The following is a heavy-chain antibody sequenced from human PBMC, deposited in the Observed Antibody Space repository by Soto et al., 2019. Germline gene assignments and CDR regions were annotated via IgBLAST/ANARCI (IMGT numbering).Heavy chain of an antibody. D-gene: IGHD4-4*01. V-gene: IGHV1-3*01. CDR2: INAGDGNT. J-gene: IGHJ4*02. CDR3: ARDAMTTEFDY. Sequence: ASVKVSCKASGYTFTSYAIHWVRQAPGQRLEWMGWINAGDGNTKYSQKFQGRVTITRDTSASTAYMELSSLRSEDTAVYYCARDAMTTEFDYWGRGTLVTVSS. CDR1: GYTFTSYA.